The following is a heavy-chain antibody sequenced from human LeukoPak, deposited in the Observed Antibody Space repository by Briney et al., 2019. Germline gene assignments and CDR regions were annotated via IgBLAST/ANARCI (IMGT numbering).Heavy chain of an antibody. CDR2: IYYSGST. CDR3: ARGTSGAGPS. V-gene: IGHV4-59*01. Sequence: PSETLSPTCTVSGGSISSYYWSWIRQPPGMGLEWIGYIYYSGSTNYNPSLKSRVTISVDTSKNQFSLKLSSVTAADTAVYYCARGTSGAGPSWGQGTLVTVSS. J-gene: IGHJ4*02. D-gene: IGHD3-16*01. CDR1: GGSISSYY.